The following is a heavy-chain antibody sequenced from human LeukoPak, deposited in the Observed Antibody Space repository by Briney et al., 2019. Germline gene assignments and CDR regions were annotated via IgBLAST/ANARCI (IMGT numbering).Heavy chain of an antibody. CDR3: AKASRQAAVASPLDY. Sequence: GGSLRLSCAVSGFTVSSNHVAWVRQAPGKGLEWVAGIGGVGVRTYYADSVKGRFTISRDNSKDTLFLQMNSLKADDTAVYYCAKASRQAAVASPLDYWGQGTLVTVSS. D-gene: IGHD6-19*01. CDR2: IGGVGVRT. J-gene: IGHJ4*02. CDR1: GFTVSSNH. V-gene: IGHV3-23*01.